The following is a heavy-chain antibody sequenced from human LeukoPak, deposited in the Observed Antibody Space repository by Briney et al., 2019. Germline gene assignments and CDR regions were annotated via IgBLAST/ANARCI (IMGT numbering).Heavy chain of an antibody. D-gene: IGHD3-22*01. CDR1: GFTFDYYA. V-gene: IGHV3-9*03. CDR2: ITWNSDRK. J-gene: IGHJ3*02. Sequence: PGGSLRLSCAASGFTFDYYAMHWVRQVPGKGLEWVSGITWNSDRKGYADSVKGRFTISRDNAKNSLYLQMSSLRAEDMALYYCAKAGGSGYYNDAFDIWGQGTMVTVSS. CDR3: AKAGGSGYYNDAFDI.